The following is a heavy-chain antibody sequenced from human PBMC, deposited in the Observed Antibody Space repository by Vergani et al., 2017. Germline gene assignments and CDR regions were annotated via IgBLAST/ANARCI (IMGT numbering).Heavy chain of an antibody. D-gene: IGHD3-3*01. J-gene: IGHJ4*02. V-gene: IGHV4-31*03. CDR2: IYYSGST. CDR1: GGSISSGGYY. CDR3: ARVTLEWLSYYVDY. Sequence: QVQLQESGPGLVKPSQTLSLTCTVSGGSISSGGYYWSWIRQHPGKGLEWIGYIYYSGSTYYNPSLKSRVTISVDTSKSQFSLKLSSVTAADTAVYYCARVTLEWLSYYVDYGGQGTLVTVSS.